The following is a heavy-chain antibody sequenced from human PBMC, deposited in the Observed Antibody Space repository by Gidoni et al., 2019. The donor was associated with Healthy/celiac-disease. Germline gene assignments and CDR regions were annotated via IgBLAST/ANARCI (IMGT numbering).Heavy chain of an antibody. V-gene: IGHV3-23*01. J-gene: IGHJ6*02. CDR1: GFTFSISA. Sequence: EVQLLESGGGLVQPGGSLRLSCAASGFTFSISAMSWVRQAPGKGLELVSAISGSGGSTYYADSVKGRFTISRDNSKNTLYLQMNSLRAEDTAVYYCAKETAAGIKPQYYYYYGMDVWGQGTTVTVSS. CDR2: ISGSGGST. CDR3: AKETAAGIKPQYYYYYGMDV. D-gene: IGHD6-13*01.